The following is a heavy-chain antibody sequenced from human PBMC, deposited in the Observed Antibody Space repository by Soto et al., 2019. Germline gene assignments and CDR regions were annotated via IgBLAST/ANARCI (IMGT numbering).Heavy chain of an antibody. CDR1: GFTFSSYG. CDR2: ISYDGSNK. J-gene: IGHJ4*02. D-gene: IGHD2-2*01. V-gene: IGHV3-30*18. Sequence: QVQLVESGGGVVQPGRSRRLSCAASGFTFSSYGMHWVRQAPGKGLEWVAVISYDGSNKYYADSVKGRFTISRDNSKNTLYLQMNSLRAEDTAVYYCAKDGGPSMSFDYWGQGTLVTVSS. CDR3: AKDGGPSMSFDY.